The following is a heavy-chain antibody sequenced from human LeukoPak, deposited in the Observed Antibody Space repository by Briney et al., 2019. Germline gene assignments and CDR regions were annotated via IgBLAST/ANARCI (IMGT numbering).Heavy chain of an antibody. Sequence: GRSLRLSCAASGFTFSSCDMHWVRQAPGKGLEWVALISYDGSDKYYADSVRGRFIISRDNSKNTLYLQMNSLRTEDTAVYYCAKDQGMATILDYWGQGTLVTVSS. CDR2: ISYDGSDK. J-gene: IGHJ4*02. CDR1: GFTFSSCD. CDR3: AKDQGMATILDY. V-gene: IGHV3-30*18. D-gene: IGHD5-24*01.